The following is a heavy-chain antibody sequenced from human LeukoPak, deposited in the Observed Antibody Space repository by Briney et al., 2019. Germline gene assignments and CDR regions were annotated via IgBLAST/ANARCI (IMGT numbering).Heavy chain of an antibody. D-gene: IGHD3-16*01. CDR3: ASSPVMTY. CDR1: GGSFSGYY. J-gene: IGHJ4*02. CDR2: INHSGST. V-gene: IGHV4-34*01. Sequence: PSETLSLTCAVYGGSFSGYYWSWIRQPPGKGLEWIGEINHSGSTNYNPSLKSRVTISVDTSKNQFSLKLSSVTAADTAVYYCASSPVMTYWGQGTLVTVSS.